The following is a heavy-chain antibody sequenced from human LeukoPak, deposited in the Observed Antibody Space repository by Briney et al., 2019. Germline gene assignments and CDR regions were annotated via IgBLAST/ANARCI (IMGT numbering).Heavy chain of an antibody. CDR3: ARDSGFY. V-gene: IGHV1-2*02. CDR2: INPNTGGT. CDR1: GYTFTDYY. D-gene: IGHD3-10*01. J-gene: IGHJ4*02. Sequence: ASVKVSCKASGYTFTDYYMHWVRQAPGQGLEWMGWINPNTGGTNYAQNFQGRVTMTRDTSISTAYMELSGLRSDATAVYYCARDSGFYWGQGTLVTVSS.